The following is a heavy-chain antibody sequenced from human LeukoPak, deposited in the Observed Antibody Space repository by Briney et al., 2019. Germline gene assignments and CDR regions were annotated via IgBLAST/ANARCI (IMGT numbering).Heavy chain of an antibody. Sequence: ASVKVSCKASGYTFTSYDINWVRQATGQGLEWMGWMNPNSGNTGYAQKFQERVTITRDMCTSTAYMELSSLRSEDTAVYYCAAVGFRAPLYYDYWGQGTLVTVSS. V-gene: IGHV1-8*01. CDR2: MNPNSGNT. CDR3: AAVGFRAPLYYDY. CDR1: GYTFTSYD. J-gene: IGHJ4*02. D-gene: IGHD2/OR15-2a*01.